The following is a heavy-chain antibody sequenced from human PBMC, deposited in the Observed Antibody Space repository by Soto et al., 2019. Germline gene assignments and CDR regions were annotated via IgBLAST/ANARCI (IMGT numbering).Heavy chain of an antibody. CDR3: ARAAGYCRGGSCYSCYYYYYYYMDV. V-gene: IGHV3-11*01. CDR1: GFTFSDYY. J-gene: IGHJ6*03. Sequence: QVQLVESGGGLVKPGGSLRLSCAASGFTFSDYYMSWIRQAPGKGLEWVSYISSSGRTIYYADSVQGRFTISRDNAKNSLYLQRNSLRAEDTAGYYCARAAGYCRGGSCYSCYYYYYYYMDVSGTGTTVTVSS. CDR2: ISSSGRTI. D-gene: IGHD2-15*01.